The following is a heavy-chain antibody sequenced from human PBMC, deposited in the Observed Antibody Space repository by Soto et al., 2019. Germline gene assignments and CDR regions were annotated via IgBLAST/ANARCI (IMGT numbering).Heavy chain of an antibody. Sequence: QVELVESGGGVVQPGRSLRLSCAASGFTYSSYGMHWVRQAPGKGLEWMAVISYDGSNKNYADSVKGRFTISRDNSKNTQYLQMNSLSAEDTAVYYCAKEVWSGPMDVWGQGTTVTVSS. CDR3: AKEVWSGPMDV. D-gene: IGHD3-3*01. CDR2: ISYDGSNK. J-gene: IGHJ6*02. V-gene: IGHV3-30*18. CDR1: GFTYSSYG.